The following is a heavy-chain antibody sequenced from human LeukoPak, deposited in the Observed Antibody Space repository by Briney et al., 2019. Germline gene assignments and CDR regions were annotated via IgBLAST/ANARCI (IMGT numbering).Heavy chain of an antibody. D-gene: IGHD2-15*01. CDR2: IYYNGRT. V-gene: IGHV4-39*01. J-gene: IGHJ4*02. Sequence: PSETLSLTCSVSGDSLSSGRSYWAWIRQPPGTGLEWIGTIYYNGRTYYNPSLKSRVSISIDTSKGLFSMNLTSVTAADTAFYFCARHKGGGAHSFDHWSQGALVTVSS. CDR3: ARHKGGGAHSFDH. CDR1: GDSLSSGRSY.